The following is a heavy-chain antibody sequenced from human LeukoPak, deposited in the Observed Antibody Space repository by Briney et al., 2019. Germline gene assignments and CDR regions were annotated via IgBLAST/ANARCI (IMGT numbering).Heavy chain of an antibody. Sequence: PGGSLRLSCAASGFTFSSYSMNWVRQAPGKGLEWVSSITSSSNYIFYADSVKGRFTISRDNAKNSLYLQMNSLRAEDTAVYYCAREAPLFWSSSPLHAFDIWGQGTMVTVSS. CDR1: GFTFSSYS. CDR3: AREAPLFWSSSPLHAFDI. CDR2: ITSSSNYI. V-gene: IGHV3-21*01. D-gene: IGHD3-3*01. J-gene: IGHJ3*02.